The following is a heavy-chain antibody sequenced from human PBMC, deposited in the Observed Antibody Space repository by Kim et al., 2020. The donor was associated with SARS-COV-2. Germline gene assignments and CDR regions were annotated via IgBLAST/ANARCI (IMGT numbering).Heavy chain of an antibody. Sequence: ASVKVSCKASGYTFTTYAMHWVRQAPGQRLEWMGWINAGNGNTKYSQKFQGRVTITRDTSASTAYMELSSLRSEDTAVYYCARGPILTGYYWFDPWGQGTLVTGSS. CDR3: ARGPILTGYYWFDP. CDR2: INAGNGNT. J-gene: IGHJ5*02. V-gene: IGHV1-3*01. D-gene: IGHD3-9*01. CDR1: GYTFTTYA.